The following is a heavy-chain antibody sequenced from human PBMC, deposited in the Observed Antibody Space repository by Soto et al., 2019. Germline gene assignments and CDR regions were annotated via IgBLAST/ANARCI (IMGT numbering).Heavy chain of an antibody. CDR3: ARQAGAGTAYDFFDY. CDR2: IIHSGTT. CDR1: GGSISSGAYF. Sequence: QLQLQESGPGLVKPSETLSLTCTVSGGSISSGAYFWAWIRQPPGKRLEWIGIIIHSGTTFYNPSLQSGLTISIDTSRNQFSLTMTSVVAADTAVYYCARQAGAGTAYDFFDYWGQGTLVTVSS. V-gene: IGHV4-39*01. J-gene: IGHJ4*02. D-gene: IGHD3-10*01.